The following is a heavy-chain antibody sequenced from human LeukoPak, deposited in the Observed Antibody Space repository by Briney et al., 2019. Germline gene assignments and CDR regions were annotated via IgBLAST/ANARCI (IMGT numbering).Heavy chain of an antibody. CDR2: ISAYNGNT. CDR3: ARFGWGVTFGGVIATSFDY. D-gene: IGHD3-16*02. Sequence: GASVKVSCKASGYTFTSYGISWVRQAPGQGLECMGWISAYNGNTNYAQKLQGRVTMTTDTSTSTAYMELRSLRSDDTAVYYCARFGWGVTFGGVIATSFDYWGQGTLVTVSS. CDR1: GYTFTSYG. J-gene: IGHJ4*02. V-gene: IGHV1-18*01.